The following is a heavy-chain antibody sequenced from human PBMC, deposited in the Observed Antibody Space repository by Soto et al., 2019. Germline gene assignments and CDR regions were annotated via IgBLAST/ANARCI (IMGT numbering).Heavy chain of an antibody. D-gene: IGHD6-6*01. CDR1: GGSVSSGSYY. Sequence: AXETLARTFTVPGGSVSSGSYYWSWIRQPPGKGLEWIGYIYYSGSTNYNPSLKSRVTISVDTSKNQFSLKLSSVTAADTAVYYCARARHSSSSHYYYYGMDVWGQGSTVTVSS. CDR2: IYYSGST. CDR3: ARARHSSSSHYYYYGMDV. V-gene: IGHV4-61*01. J-gene: IGHJ6*02.